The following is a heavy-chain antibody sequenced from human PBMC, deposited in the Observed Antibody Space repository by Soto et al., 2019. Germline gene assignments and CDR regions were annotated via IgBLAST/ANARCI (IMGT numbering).Heavy chain of an antibody. Sequence: GGSLRLSCAASGFTFSSYSMNWVRQAPGKGLEWVSYISSSSSTIYYADSVKGRFTISRDNAKNSLYLQMNSLRDEDTAVYYCAREYYDSSGYYYGYWFDPWGQGTLVTVSS. CDR3: AREYYDSSGYYYGYWFDP. V-gene: IGHV3-48*02. CDR2: ISSSSSTI. CDR1: GFTFSSYS. J-gene: IGHJ5*02. D-gene: IGHD3-22*01.